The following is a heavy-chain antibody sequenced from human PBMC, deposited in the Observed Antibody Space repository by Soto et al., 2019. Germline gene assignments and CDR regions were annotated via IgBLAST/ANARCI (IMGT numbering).Heavy chain of an antibody. Sequence: SETLSLTCTVSGGSISSYYWSWIRQPPGKGLEWIGYIYYSGSTNYNPSLKSRVTISVDTSKNQFSLKLSSVTAADTTVYYCGXXXXXRGVIIGGFDYWGQGTLVTVSS. V-gene: IGHV4-59*01. CDR3: GXXXXXRGVIIGGFDY. CDR1: GGSISSYY. D-gene: IGHD3-10*01. CDR2: IYYSGST. J-gene: IGHJ4*02.